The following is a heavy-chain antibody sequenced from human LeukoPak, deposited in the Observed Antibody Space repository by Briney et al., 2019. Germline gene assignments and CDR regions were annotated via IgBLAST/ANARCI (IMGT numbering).Heavy chain of an antibody. Sequence: SETLSLTCTVSGGSISSYYWSWIRQPAGKGLEWIGRIYTSGSTNYNPSLKSRVTMSVDTSKNQFSLKLTSVTAADTAVYYCARAPFSSGYYLDYYYYMDVWGKGTTVTVSS. CDR1: GGSISSYY. CDR2: IYTSGST. CDR3: ARAPFSSGYYLDYYYYMDV. D-gene: IGHD3-22*01. J-gene: IGHJ6*03. V-gene: IGHV4-4*07.